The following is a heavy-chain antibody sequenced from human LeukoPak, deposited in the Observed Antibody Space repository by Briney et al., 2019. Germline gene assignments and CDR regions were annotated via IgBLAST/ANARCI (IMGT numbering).Heavy chain of an antibody. J-gene: IGHJ4*02. D-gene: IGHD3-16*01. CDR3: ARVYVWGSYCFDY. V-gene: IGHV4-4*07. CDR1: VGSISRYN. Sequence: SETLSLTCTVPVGSISRYNWCWIREPAREGLENIGGIYTSGRANYNPSLKSRVSMSVDTYKNQFSLEVSSSTAAETAVYYCARVYVWGSYCFDYWGQGTLVTVSS. CDR2: IYTSGRA.